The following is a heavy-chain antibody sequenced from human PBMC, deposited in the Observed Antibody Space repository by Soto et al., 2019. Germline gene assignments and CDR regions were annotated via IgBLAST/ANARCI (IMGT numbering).Heavy chain of an antibody. D-gene: IGHD3-10*01. CDR2: ISYEGSNT. CDR3: ARVTPGNNLYYFSGLDV. Sequence: WWSLRLSCFASVFTFATYGIHWFRQAPGKGLEWVALISYEGSNTYYADSVKGRFTISRDNSKNTLYLQMNSLRPEDTGVYYCARVTPGNNLYYFSGLDVWGQGTSVTVSS. V-gene: IGHV3-30-3*01. CDR1: VFTFATYG. J-gene: IGHJ6*02.